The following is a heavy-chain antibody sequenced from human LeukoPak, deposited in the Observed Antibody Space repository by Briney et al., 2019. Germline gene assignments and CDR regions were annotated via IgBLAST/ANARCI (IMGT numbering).Heavy chain of an antibody. Sequence: GGSLRLSCAASGFTFRSYAMSWVRQAPGEGLEWVSAISGSGGSTYYADSVKGRFTISRDNSKNTLYLQMNSLRAEDTAVYYCAKNGDIVLMVYAILDWFDPWGQGTLVTVSS. CDR2: ISGSGGST. V-gene: IGHV3-23*01. J-gene: IGHJ5*02. CDR3: AKNGDIVLMVYAILDWFDP. D-gene: IGHD2-8*01. CDR1: GFTFRSYA.